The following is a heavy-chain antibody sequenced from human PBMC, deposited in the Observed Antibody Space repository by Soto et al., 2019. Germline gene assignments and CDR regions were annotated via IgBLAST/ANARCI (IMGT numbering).Heavy chain of an antibody. CDR1: GYLFTNYY. D-gene: IGHD3-3*01. V-gene: IGHV1-46*01. J-gene: IGHJ3*02. CDR2: INPSDGST. CDR3: ARDRLDFRSGYDAFDM. Sequence: VQMVQSGAEVRRPGASVKISCKASGYLFTNYYIHWVRQAPGQGLEWMGTINPSDGSTIYAQKFRGRVTMTRDTSTSTVYMDLSSLRSEDAAVYFCARDRLDFRSGYDAFDMWGQGTMVNVSS.